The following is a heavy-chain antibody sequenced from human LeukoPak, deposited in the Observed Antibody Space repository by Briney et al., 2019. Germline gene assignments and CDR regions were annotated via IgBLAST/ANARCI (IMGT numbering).Heavy chain of an antibody. V-gene: IGHV3-23*01. CDR3: AKGRAATVTPFDY. J-gene: IGHJ4*02. Sequence: GGSLRLSCVVPGITVSNAWMSWVRQAPGKGLEWVSAISGSGGSTYYADSVKGRFTISRDNSKNTLYLQMNSLRAEDTAVYYCAKGRAATVTPFDYWGQGTLVTVSS. CDR1: GITVSNAW. D-gene: IGHD4-11*01. CDR2: ISGSGGST.